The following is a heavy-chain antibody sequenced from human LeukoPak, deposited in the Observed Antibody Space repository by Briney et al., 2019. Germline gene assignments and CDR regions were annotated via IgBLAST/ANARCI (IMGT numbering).Heavy chain of an antibody. CDR1: GGSISSSNW. CDR2: IYHSGST. Sequence: PSETLSLTCAVSGGSISSSNWWSWVRQPPGKGLERIGEIYHSGSTNYNPSLKSRVTISVDTSKNQFSLKLSSVTAADTAVYYCVRSDDFWSGYYGYWGQGTLVTVSS. CDR3: VRSDDFWSGYYGY. D-gene: IGHD3-3*01. J-gene: IGHJ4*02. V-gene: IGHV4-4*02.